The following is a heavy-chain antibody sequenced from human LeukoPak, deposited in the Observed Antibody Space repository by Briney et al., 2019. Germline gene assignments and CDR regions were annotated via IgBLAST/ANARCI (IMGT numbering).Heavy chain of an antibody. Sequence: QPGGSLRLSCVASGFTFSNSWMHWVRQTPGKGLLWVSRINTDGTNTKYADSVKGRFTISRDNAKNTLCLQMNTLRAEDTAVYYCARDQTQTGPTTVDYWGQGTLVTVSS. D-gene: IGHD1-14*01. CDR1: GFTFSNSW. V-gene: IGHV3-74*03. CDR3: ARDQTQTGPTTVDY. CDR2: INTDGTNT. J-gene: IGHJ4*02.